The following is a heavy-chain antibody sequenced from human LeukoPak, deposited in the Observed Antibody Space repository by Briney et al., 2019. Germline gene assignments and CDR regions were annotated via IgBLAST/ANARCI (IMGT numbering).Heavy chain of an antibody. Sequence: SLRLSCAASGFTFDDYAMHWVRRAPGKGLEWVSGISWNSGSIGYADSVKGRFTISRDNAKNSLYLQMNSLRAEDTALYYCAKDIAGYYYDSSGYHDYWGQGTLVTVS. CDR2: ISWNSGSI. CDR1: GFTFDDYA. J-gene: IGHJ4*02. D-gene: IGHD3-22*01. V-gene: IGHV3-9*01. CDR3: AKDIAGYYYDSSGYHDY.